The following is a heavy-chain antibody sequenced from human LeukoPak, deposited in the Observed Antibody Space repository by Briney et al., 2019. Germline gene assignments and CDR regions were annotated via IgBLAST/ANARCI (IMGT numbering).Heavy chain of an antibody. Sequence: GASVKVSCKASGYTFTGYYMHWVRQAPGQGLEWMGGIIPIFGTANYAQKFQGRVTITADESTSTAYMELSSLRSEDTAVYYCARDRGGATMDYWGQGTLVTVSS. CDR1: GYTFTGYY. D-gene: IGHD5-24*01. V-gene: IGHV1-69*13. CDR2: IIPIFGTA. J-gene: IGHJ4*02. CDR3: ARDRGGATMDY.